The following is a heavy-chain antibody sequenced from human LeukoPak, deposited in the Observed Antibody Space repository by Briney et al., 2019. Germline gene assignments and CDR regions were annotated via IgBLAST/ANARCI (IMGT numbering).Heavy chain of an antibody. CDR3: ARSWRREMAFDY. J-gene: IGHJ4*02. V-gene: IGHV3-30-3*01. CDR1: GFTLSSYA. D-gene: IGHD5-24*01. Sequence: SLRLSCAASGFTLSSYAAHWARHARGRGLEWGAVISYDGSNKYYADCVKGLFTISRDNSKNTLYLQMNSRRAEDTAVYYCARSWRREMAFDYWGQGTLVTVSS. CDR2: ISYDGSNK.